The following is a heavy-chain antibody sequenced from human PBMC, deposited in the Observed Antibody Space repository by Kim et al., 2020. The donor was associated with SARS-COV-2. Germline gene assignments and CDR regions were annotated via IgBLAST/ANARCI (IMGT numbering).Heavy chain of an antibody. D-gene: IGHD2-2*01. CDR3: ARGDYCSSTSCYGSYFHH. Sequence: SETLSLTCTVSGGSISSYYWSWIRQPPGKGLEWIGYIYYSGSTNYNPSLKSRVTISVDTSKNQFSLQLSSVTAADTAVYYCARGDYCSSTSCYGSYFHHWGQGTLVTVSS. V-gene: IGHV4-59*01. CDR1: GGSISSYY. J-gene: IGHJ1*01. CDR2: IYYSGST.